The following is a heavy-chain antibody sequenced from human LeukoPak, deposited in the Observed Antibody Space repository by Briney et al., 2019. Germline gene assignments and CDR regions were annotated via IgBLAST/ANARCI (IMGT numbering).Heavy chain of an antibody. D-gene: IGHD2-21*02. V-gene: IGHV4-34*01. Sequence: SETLSLTCDVYGGSCDDYYCSWIRQPPGKGLEWIGEIHPSEGFYYNSSLVSRVTISIDPSKTHFSLRLASVTAADTAFYYCARGSDRSKAGDHWGQGSLVTVSS. J-gene: IGHJ4*02. CDR2: IHPSEGF. CDR3: ARGSDRSKAGDH. CDR1: GGSCDDYY.